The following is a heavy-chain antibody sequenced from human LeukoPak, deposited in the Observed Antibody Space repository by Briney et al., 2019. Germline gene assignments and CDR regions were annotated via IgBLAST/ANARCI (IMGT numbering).Heavy chain of an antibody. J-gene: IGHJ4*02. CDR3: AKEGRIAVAHGFDY. V-gene: IGHV3-30*18. CDR2: ISYGGSNK. Sequence: GRSLRLSCAASGFTFSSYGMHWVRQAPGKGLEWVAVISYGGSNKYYADSVKGRFTISRDNSKNTLYLQMNSLRAEDTAVYYCAKEGRIAVAHGFDYWGQGTLVTVSS. CDR1: GFTFSSYG. D-gene: IGHD6-19*01.